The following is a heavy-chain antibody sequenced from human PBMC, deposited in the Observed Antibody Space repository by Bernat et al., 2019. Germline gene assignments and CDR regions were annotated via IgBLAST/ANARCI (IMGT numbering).Heavy chain of an antibody. Sequence: EVQLVESGGGLVQPGGSLRLSCAASGFTFGSYWMGWVRQAPGKGLEWVANIKGDGSENYYVDSVRGRFTISRENAKDPLYLKMNSVGVEETAVYCRAGWVKGGGGCCGVDDWGQGTQVTVSS. CDR2: IKGDGSEN. D-gene: IGHD2-15*01. V-gene: IGHV3-7*01. CDR1: GFTFGSYW. CDR3: AGWVKGGGGCCGVDD. J-gene: IGHJ4*02.